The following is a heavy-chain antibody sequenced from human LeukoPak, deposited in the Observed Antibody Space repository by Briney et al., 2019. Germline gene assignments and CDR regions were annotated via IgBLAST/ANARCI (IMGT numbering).Heavy chain of an antibody. CDR2: ISAYNGNT. Sequence: VASVKVSCKASGYTFTSYGISWVRQATGQGLERMGWISAYNGNTNYAQKLQGRVTMTTDTSTSTAYMELRSLRSDDTAVYYCARFEWWLPYFDYWGQGTLVTVSS. CDR1: GYTFTSYG. V-gene: IGHV1-18*04. D-gene: IGHD5-12*01. CDR3: ARFEWWLPYFDY. J-gene: IGHJ4*02.